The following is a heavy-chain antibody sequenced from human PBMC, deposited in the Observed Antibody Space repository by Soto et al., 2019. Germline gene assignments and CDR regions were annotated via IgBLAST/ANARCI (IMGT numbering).Heavy chain of an antibody. D-gene: IGHD2-2*01. CDR3: AKLGSSSWSPHYYFDY. Sequence: GESLKISCAASGFTFNNYAMGWVRQAPGKGLEWVSAITDSSSDTYYLDSVKGRFTISRDNSKNTLYLQMNSLRAEDTAIYYCAKLGSSSWSPHYYFDYWGQGTLVTVSS. CDR2: ITDSSSDT. CDR1: GFTFNNYA. V-gene: IGHV3-23*01. J-gene: IGHJ4*02.